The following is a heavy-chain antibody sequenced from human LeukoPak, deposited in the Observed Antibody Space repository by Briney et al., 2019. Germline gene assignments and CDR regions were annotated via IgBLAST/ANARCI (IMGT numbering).Heavy chain of an antibody. CDR1: GFTFSSYA. V-gene: IGHV3-23*01. Sequence: GGSLRLSCAASGFTFSSYAMGWVRQAPGKGLEWVSAISGSGGSTYYADSVKGRFTISRDNSKNSLYLQMNSLRAEDTAVYYCARGSSSSWKYYFDYWGQGTLVTVSS. D-gene: IGHD6-13*01. CDR2: ISGSGGST. CDR3: ARGSSSSWKYYFDY. J-gene: IGHJ4*02.